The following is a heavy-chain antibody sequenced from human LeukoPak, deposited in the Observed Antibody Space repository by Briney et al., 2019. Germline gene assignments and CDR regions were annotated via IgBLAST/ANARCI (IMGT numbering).Heavy chain of an antibody. CDR3: AKDIGRSSYYYFDY. CDR1: GFTFSDYG. V-gene: IGHV3-30*02. CDR2: IRYDGSDK. D-gene: IGHD6-13*01. J-gene: IGHJ4*02. Sequence: GGSLGLSCAASGFTFSDYGMHWVRQAPGKGLEWVAFIRYDGSDKYYADSVKGRFTISRDNSKNTLYVQMNTLRAEDTAVYYCAKDIGRSSYYYFDYWGQGTLVTVSS.